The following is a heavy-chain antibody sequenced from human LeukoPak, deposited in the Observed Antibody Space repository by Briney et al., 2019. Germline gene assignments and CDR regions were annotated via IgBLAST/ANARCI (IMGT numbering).Heavy chain of an antibody. Sequence: SHTLSLTCVTSGDSVSTNRAAWNWLTQSPSRGLKWVGRTQYRSDFSNDCAGSVKGRININPDTSKNQFSLQLNSVTPEDTAVYYCARESVERRFDYWGQGSLVTVSS. D-gene: IGHD5-24*01. CDR2: TQYRSDFSN. J-gene: IGHJ4*02. CDR1: GDSVSTNRAA. V-gene: IGHV6-1*01. CDR3: ARESVERRFDY.